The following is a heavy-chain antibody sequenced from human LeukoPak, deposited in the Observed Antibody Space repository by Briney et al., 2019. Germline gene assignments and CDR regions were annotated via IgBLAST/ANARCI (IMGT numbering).Heavy chain of an antibody. V-gene: IGHV1-2*02. CDR1: GYTFTGYY. CDR2: INPNSGGT. D-gene: IGHD5-12*01. Sequence: ASVKVSCKASGYTFTGYYMHWVRQAPGQGLEWMGWINPNSGGTNYAQKFQGRVTMTRDTSISTAYMELSRLRSDDTAVYYCARAWIRKTHWYFDLWGRGTLVTVSS. CDR3: ARAWIRKTHWYFDL. J-gene: IGHJ2*01.